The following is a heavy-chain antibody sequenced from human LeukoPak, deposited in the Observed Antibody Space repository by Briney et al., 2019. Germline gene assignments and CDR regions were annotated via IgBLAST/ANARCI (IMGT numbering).Heavy chain of an antibody. Sequence: SETLSLTCTVSGGSLSDNYWVWLRQPPGRGLEWVGYVYSGGGTSYNPSLKSRVTISVDTSQNRFSLKLTSVTAADTVVYYCARRRFAVPGTVWFDPWGQGTLVTVSS. CDR1: GGSLSDNY. D-gene: IGHD6-19*01. CDR2: VYSGGGT. V-gene: IGHV4-4*09. J-gene: IGHJ5*02. CDR3: ARRRFAVPGTVWFDP.